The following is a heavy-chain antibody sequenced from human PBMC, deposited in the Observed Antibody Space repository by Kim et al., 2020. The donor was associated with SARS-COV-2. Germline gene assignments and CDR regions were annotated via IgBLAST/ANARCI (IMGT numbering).Heavy chain of an antibody. CDR3: ARGGPVPGIDY. Sequence: SETLSLTCTVSGGSISSYYWSWIRQPPGKGLEWIGYIYYSGSTNYNPSLKSRVTISVDTSKNQFSLKLSSVTAADTAVYYCARGGPVPGIDYWGQGTLVTVSS. J-gene: IGHJ4*02. CDR2: IYYSGST. CDR1: GGSISSYY. D-gene: IGHD3-10*01. V-gene: IGHV4-59*13.